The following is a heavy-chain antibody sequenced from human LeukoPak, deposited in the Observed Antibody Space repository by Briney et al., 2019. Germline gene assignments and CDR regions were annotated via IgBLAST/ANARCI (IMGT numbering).Heavy chain of an antibody. CDR1: GFTFDDHD. J-gene: IGHJ4*02. V-gene: IGHV3-20*04. CDR2: MNWNGRST. CDR3: AAGDRNGWYFDY. D-gene: IGHD6-19*01. Sequence: GGPLRLSCAASGFTFDDHDMSWVPQFPGKGLECVSGMNWNGRSTGYADSVKGRFTISRDNAKNSLYLQMNSLRAEDTALYYCAAGDRNGWYFDYWGQGTLVTDSS.